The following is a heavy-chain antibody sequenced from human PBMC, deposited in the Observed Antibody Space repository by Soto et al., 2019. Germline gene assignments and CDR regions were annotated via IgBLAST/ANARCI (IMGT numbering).Heavy chain of an antibody. CDR2: ISYDGSNK. V-gene: IGHV3-30*18. J-gene: IGHJ6*02. CDR1: GFTFSSYG. Sequence: SGGGVVQPGRSLRLSCAASGFTFSSYGMHWVRQAPGKGLEWVAVISYDGSNKYYADSVKGRFTISRDNSKNTLYLQMNSLRAEDTAVYYCAKDVTTIYYYGMDVWGQGTTVTVSS. CDR3: AKDVTTIYYYGMDV. D-gene: IGHD4-4*01.